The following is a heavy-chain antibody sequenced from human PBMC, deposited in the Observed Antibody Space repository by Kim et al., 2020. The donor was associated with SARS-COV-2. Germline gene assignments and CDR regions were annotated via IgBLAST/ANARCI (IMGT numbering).Heavy chain of an antibody. CDR2: INAGNGNT. CDR1: GYTFTSYA. Sequence: ASVKVSCKASGYTFTSYAMHWVRQAPGQGLEWMGWINAGNGNTKYSQKFQGRVTITRDTSASTAYMELSSLRSEDTAVYYCARDLGIAAESDYWGQGTLVTVSS. D-gene: IGHD6-13*01. CDR3: ARDLGIAAESDY. V-gene: IGHV1-3*01. J-gene: IGHJ4*02.